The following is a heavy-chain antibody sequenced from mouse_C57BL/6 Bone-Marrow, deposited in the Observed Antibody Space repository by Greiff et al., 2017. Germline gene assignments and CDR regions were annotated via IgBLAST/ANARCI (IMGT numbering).Heavy chain of an antibody. Sequence: VQLQQSGAELARPGASVKLSCKASGYTFTSYGISWVKQRTGQGLEWIGEIYPRSGNTYYNEKFKGKATLTADKSSSTAYMELRSLTAEDSAVYFFAMTLLCLWYFDVWGTGTTVTVSS. CDR2: IYPRSGNT. V-gene: IGHV1-81*01. J-gene: IGHJ1*03. CDR3: AMTLLCLWYFDV. D-gene: IGHD1-1*02. CDR1: GYTFTSYG.